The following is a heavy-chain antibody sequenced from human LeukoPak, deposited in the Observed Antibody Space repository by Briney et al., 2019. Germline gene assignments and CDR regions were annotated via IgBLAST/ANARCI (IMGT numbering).Heavy chain of an antibody. CDR2: IYYSGSA. Sequence: SETLSLTCAVYGGYISSHYWSWIRQPPGKGLEWIGYIYYSGSAKYNPSLKSRVTISEDMSKNQFSLKLSSVTAADTAVYYCARVPYYYDSSGYPHYYYYMDVWGKGTTVTVSS. CDR3: ARVPYYYDSSGYPHYYYYMDV. CDR1: GGYISSHY. J-gene: IGHJ6*03. V-gene: IGHV4-59*11. D-gene: IGHD3-22*01.